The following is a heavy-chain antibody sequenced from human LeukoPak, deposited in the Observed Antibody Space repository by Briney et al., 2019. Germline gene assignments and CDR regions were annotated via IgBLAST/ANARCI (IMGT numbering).Heavy chain of an antibody. CDR2: IYPGDSDT. CDR1: GYSFTSYW. V-gene: IGHV5-51*01. Sequence: GESLKISCKGSGYSFTSYWIGWVRQMPGKGLEWMGIIYPGDSDTRYSPSFQGQVTISADKSISTAYLQWSSLKASYTAMYYCARLLASPFLRLPLNFHYWGQGTLVTVSS. CDR3: ARLLASPFLRLPLNFHY. J-gene: IGHJ4*02. D-gene: IGHD4-11*01.